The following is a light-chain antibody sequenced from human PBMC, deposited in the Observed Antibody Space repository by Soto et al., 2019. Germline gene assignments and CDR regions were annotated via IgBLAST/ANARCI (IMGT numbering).Light chain of an antibody. CDR3: QQSYSTPQT. J-gene: IGKJ1*01. Sequence: DIQLIHSPSSVSASVGARVTITCLASQSITNYLNWYQQKPGKAPKLLIYAASSLQSGVPSRFSGSGSGTDFTLTISSLQPEDFATYYCQQSYSTPQTFGQGTKVDIK. CDR1: QSITNY. V-gene: IGKV1-39*01. CDR2: AAS.